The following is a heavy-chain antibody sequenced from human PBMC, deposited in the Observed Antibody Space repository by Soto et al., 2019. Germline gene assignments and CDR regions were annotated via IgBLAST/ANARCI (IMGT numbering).Heavy chain of an antibody. Sequence: QLQLQESGSGLVKPSQTLSLTCTVSGGSISSADYSWNWIRQPPGKGLEWIGYIYHAGNSYSNPSHRSRVTMSVDRSKNQFSLKVSSVTAADTAVYYCARETRAPYCYGLDVWGEGTTVTVSS. CDR1: GGSISSADYS. CDR3: ARETRAPYCYGLDV. CDR2: IYHAGNS. D-gene: IGHD4-17*01. J-gene: IGHJ6*04. V-gene: IGHV4-30-2*01.